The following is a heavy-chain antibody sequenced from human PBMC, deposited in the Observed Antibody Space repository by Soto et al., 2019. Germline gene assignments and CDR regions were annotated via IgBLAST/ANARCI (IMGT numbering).Heavy chain of an antibody. CDR3: ASGYYDDYNDYGLDV. Sequence: QVQLQQWGAGMLKPSETLSLICTVYGGSFTDYSWNWIRQPPGKGLEWIGEINHNGSTNYNPPLKCRVIISVDTSKNQFSLKLSSVIAADTAVYYCASGYYDDYNDYGLDVWGQGTTVTVS. V-gene: IGHV4-34*01. CDR2: INHNGST. D-gene: IGHD3-3*01. J-gene: IGHJ6*02. CDR1: GGSFTDYS.